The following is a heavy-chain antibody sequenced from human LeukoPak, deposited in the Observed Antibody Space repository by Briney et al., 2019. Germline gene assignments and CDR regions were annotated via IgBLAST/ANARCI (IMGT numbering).Heavy chain of an antibody. D-gene: IGHD4-17*01. Sequence: GGSLRLSCAAYGFTFSSYTISWVGQAAGKGLEWVASITSSDYISFADSLKGRFTITRDNANISLYLQMSSLRAEDTAVYYCARRLFGDYGAFDFWGPGTLVTVSS. V-gene: IGHV3-21*01. CDR3: ARRLFGDYGAFDF. CDR2: ITSSDYI. CDR1: GFTFSSYT. J-gene: IGHJ4*02.